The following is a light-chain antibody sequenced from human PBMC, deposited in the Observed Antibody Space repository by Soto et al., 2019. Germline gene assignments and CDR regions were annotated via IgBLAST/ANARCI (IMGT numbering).Light chain of an antibody. CDR3: QQRGVWPLT. CDR1: QRVSSNY. J-gene: IGKJ4*01. Sequence: EIVLTQSPGTLSLSPGDRATLSCRASQRVSSNYLAWYQQRPGQAPRLLIYGASSRATGIPDRFSGSGSGTDFTLTISGLEPEDFAVYYCQQRGVWPLTFGGGTKVDIK. CDR2: GAS. V-gene: IGKV3D-20*02.